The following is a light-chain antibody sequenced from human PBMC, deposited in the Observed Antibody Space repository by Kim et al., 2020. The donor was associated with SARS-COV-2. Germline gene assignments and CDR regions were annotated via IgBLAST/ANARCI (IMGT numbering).Light chain of an antibody. CDR1: QNFDTY. J-gene: IGKJ4*01. Sequence: PGEIATLSSRAIQNFDTYFAWYQQRPGQAPRLLVYDASNRATGVPDRFSGSGSGTDFTLTISSLEPEDFSIYYCQQRNSWPPAVTFGGGTKVDIK. CDR2: DAS. V-gene: IGKV3-11*01. CDR3: QQRNSWPPAVT.